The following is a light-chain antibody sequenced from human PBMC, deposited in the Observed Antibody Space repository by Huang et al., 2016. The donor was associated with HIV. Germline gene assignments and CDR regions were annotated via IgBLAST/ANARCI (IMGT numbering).Light chain of an antibody. J-gene: IGKJ3*01. Sequence: DIQMTQSPSSVSASVGDRVTITCRASQGISTWLAWYQHKPGEAPKLLISAASSLQSGVPSRFSGSGSGTDFTLTISSLQPEDFATYYCQQANSFPFTFGPGAKVDIK. CDR2: AAS. V-gene: IGKV1D-12*01. CDR1: QGISTW. CDR3: QQANSFPFT.